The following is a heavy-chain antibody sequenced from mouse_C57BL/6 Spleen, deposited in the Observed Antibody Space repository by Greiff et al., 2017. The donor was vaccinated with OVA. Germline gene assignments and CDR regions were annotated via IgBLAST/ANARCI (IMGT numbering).Heavy chain of an antibody. D-gene: IGHD1-1*01. J-gene: IGHJ4*01. Sequence: QVQLQQPGAELVKPGASVKMSCKASGYTFTSYWITWVKQRPGQGLEWIGDIYPGSGSTNYNEKFKSKATLTVDTSSSTAYKQLSSLTSEDSAVYYCARGGYYGSSYVGYAMDYWGQGTSVTVSS. CDR2: IYPGSGST. V-gene: IGHV1-55*01. CDR3: ARGGYYGSSYVGYAMDY. CDR1: GYTFTSYW.